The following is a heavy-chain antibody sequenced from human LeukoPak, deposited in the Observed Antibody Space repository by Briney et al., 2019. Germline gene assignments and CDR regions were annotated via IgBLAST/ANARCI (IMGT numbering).Heavy chain of an antibody. J-gene: IGHJ4*02. D-gene: IGHD2-21*01. CDR1: GYTFTTRA. CDR2: INTGDGDT. V-gene: IGHV1-3*04. Sequence: GASVKVSCKASGYTFTTRAIHWVRQAPGQRLEWMGLINTGDGDTLYSQKFQGRVTITRDTSANTAYLELDGLTSEDTAVYYCAKGSSLGPVCYYLDYWGQGTLVTVSS. CDR3: AKGSSLGPVCYYLDY.